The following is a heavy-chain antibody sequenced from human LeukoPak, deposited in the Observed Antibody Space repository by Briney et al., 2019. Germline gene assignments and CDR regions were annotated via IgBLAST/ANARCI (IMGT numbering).Heavy chain of an antibody. CDR1: GGSISSYY. CDR2: IYYSGST. CDR3: ARASYFYYYFDY. Sequence: PSETLSLTCTVSGGSISSYYWSWIRQPPGKGLEWIGYIYYSGSTNYNPSLKGRVTKSVDTSKNQFSLKLSSVTAADTAVYYCARASYFYYYFDYWGQGTLVTVSS. D-gene: IGHD1-26*01. J-gene: IGHJ4*02. V-gene: IGHV4-59*01.